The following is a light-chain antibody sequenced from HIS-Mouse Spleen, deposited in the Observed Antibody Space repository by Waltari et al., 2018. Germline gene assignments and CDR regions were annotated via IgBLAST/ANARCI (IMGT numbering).Light chain of an antibody. CDR1: SGHSSHA. CDR3: QTWGTGIHWV. J-gene: IGLJ3*02. V-gene: IGLV4-69*01. Sequence: QLVLTQSPSASASLGASVKPTCTLSSGHSSHAIAWHQQQPEKGPRYLMKLNSDGSHSKGDGIPDRFSGSSSGAERYLTISSLQSEDEADYYCQTWGTGIHWVFGGGTKLTVL. CDR2: LNSDGSH.